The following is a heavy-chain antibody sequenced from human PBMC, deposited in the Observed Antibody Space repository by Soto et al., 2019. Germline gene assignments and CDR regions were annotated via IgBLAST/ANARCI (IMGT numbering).Heavy chain of an antibody. V-gene: IGHV4-59*08. Sequence: SETLSLTCTVSGGSISSYYWSWIRQPPGKGLEWIGYFYYSGSTNNNPSLKSRVTISVDTSKNHFSLKLTSVIAADTAVYYCARHVHSSSWGIDVWGQGTTVTVSS. CDR2: FYYSGST. D-gene: IGHD6-13*01. CDR1: GGSISSYY. J-gene: IGHJ6*02. CDR3: ARHVHSSSWGIDV.